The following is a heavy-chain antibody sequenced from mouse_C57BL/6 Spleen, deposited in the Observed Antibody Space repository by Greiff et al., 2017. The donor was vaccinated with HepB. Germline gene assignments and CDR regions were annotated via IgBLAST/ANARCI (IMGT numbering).Heavy chain of an antibody. V-gene: IGHV5-6*01. CDR2: ISSGGSYT. CDR1: GFTFSSYG. J-gene: IGHJ2*01. Sequence: EVHLVESGGDLVKPGGSLKLSCAASGFTFSSYGMSWVRQTPDKRLEWVATISSGGSYTYYPDSVKGRFTISRDNAKNTLYLQMSSLKSEDTAMYYCARQMYYYGSSFDYWGQGTTLTVSS. CDR3: ARQMYYYGSSFDY. D-gene: IGHD1-1*01.